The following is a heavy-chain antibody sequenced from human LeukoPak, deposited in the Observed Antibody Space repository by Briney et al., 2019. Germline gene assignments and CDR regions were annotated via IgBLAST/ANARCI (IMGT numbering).Heavy chain of an antibody. CDR3: ASGMYYDFWSGYYNWFDP. Sequence: SETLSLTCTVSGGSISSSSYYWGWIRQPPGKGLEWIGSIYYSGSTYYSPSLKSRVTISVDTSKNQFSLKLSSVTAADAAVYYCASGMYYDFWSGYYNWFDPWGQGTLVTVSS. D-gene: IGHD3-3*01. J-gene: IGHJ5*02. CDR2: IYYSGST. V-gene: IGHV4-39*01. CDR1: GGSISSSSYY.